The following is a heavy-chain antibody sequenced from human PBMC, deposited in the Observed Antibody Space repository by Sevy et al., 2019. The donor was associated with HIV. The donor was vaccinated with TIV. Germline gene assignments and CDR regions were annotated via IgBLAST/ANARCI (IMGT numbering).Heavy chain of an antibody. CDR2: IYSGGST. CDR3: ARGGDDFWSGYYLQ. D-gene: IGHD3-3*01. Sequence: GGSLRLSCAASGFTVSSNYMSWVRQAPGKGLEWVSVIYSGGSTYYADSMKGRFTISRDNSKNTLYLQMNSLRAEDTAVYYCARGGDDFWSGYYLQWGQGTLVTVSS. J-gene: IGHJ4*02. V-gene: IGHV3-66*01. CDR1: GFTVSSNY.